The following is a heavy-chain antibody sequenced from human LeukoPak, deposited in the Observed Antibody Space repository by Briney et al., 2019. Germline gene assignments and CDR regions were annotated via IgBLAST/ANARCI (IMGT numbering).Heavy chain of an antibody. CDR2: ISSSSSYI. J-gene: IGHJ4*02. V-gene: IGHV3-21*04. CDR3: ARVNYGSGSYTYYFDY. CDR1: GFTFSSYS. D-gene: IGHD3-10*01. Sequence: PGGSLRLSCAASGFTFSSYSMNWVRQAPGKGLEWVSSISSSSSYIYYADSVKGRFTISRDNAKNSLYLQMNSLRAEDTALYYCARVNYGSGSYTYYFDYWGQGTLVTVSS.